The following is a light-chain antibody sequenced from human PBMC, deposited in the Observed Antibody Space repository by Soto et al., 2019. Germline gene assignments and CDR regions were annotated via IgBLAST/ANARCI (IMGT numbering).Light chain of an antibody. CDR1: QSFSNF. Sequence: EIVLTQSPATLSLSPGERATLSCRASQSFSNFLAWYQQKPGQAPRLLIYDASIRATGIPARFSGSGSGTDFTLTISRLEPEDFVVYYCQQYADRPPWTFGQGTKVDIK. CDR3: QQYADRPPWT. CDR2: DAS. V-gene: IGKV3-11*01. J-gene: IGKJ1*01.